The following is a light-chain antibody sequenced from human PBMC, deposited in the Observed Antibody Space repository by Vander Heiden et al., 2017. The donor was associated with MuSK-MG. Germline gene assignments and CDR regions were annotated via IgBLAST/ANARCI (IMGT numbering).Light chain of an antibody. CDR3: HQYKSYST. CDR2: QAS. CDR1: QSISNW. V-gene: IGKV1-5*03. J-gene: IGKJ2*01. Sequence: DIQMTQSPSTLSASVGDRVTITCRASQSISNWLAWYQQKPGEAPNLLIYQASNLESGVPSRFSGSGSGTEFTLTISSLQPDDFATYYCHQYKSYSTFGQGTKLEIK.